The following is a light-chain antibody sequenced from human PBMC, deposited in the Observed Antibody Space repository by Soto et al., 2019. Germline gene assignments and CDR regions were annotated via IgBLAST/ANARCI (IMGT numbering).Light chain of an antibody. J-gene: IGKJ1*01. Sequence: IVMTQSPDSLAVSLGERATINCKSSQSVLYSSNNKNYLAWYQQKPGQPPKLLIYWASTRESGVPDRFSGSGSGTDFTLTISSLQAEDVAVYYCQQYYSTPTWTFGQGTKVEI. CDR3: QQYYSTPTWT. V-gene: IGKV4-1*01. CDR2: WAS. CDR1: QSVLYSSNNKNY.